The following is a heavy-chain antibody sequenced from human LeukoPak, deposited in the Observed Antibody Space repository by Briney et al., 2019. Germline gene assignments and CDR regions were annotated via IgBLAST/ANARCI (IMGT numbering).Heavy chain of an antibody. CDR1: GFTFSSYA. Sequence: GGSLRLSCAASGFTFSSYAMSSVRQAPGKGLEWVSAISGSGGSTYYADSVKGRFTISRDNSKNTLYLQMNSLRAEDTAVYYCAKDDGRIAVAGTYTYWGQGTLVTVSS. V-gene: IGHV3-23*01. D-gene: IGHD6-19*01. J-gene: IGHJ4*02. CDR2: ISGSGGST. CDR3: AKDDGRIAVAGTYTY.